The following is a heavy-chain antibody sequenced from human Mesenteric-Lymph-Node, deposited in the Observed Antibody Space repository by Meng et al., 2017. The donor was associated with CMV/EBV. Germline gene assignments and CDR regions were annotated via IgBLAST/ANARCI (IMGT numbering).Heavy chain of an antibody. CDR2: INRNGGIT. CDR1: GFTFDDYG. Sequence: GGSLRLSCAASGFTFDDYGMSWARQPTGKGLEWVSGINRNGGITDYADSVKGRFTISRDNAKNSLYLQMNGLRAEDTALYYCAKANNDYGGNSFFDYWGQGTLVTVSS. CDR3: AKANNDYGGNSFFDY. V-gene: IGHV3-20*04. D-gene: IGHD4-23*01. J-gene: IGHJ4*02.